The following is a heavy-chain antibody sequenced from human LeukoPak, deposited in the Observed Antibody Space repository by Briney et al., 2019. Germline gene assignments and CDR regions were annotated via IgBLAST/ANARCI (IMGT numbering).Heavy chain of an antibody. D-gene: IGHD2-15*01. CDR2: INPNSGGT. J-gene: IGHJ4*02. V-gene: IGHV1-2*06. Sequence: VASVKVSCKASGYTFTGYYMHWVRQAPGQGLEWMGRINPNSGGTNYAQKFQGRVTMTRDTSISTAYMELSRLRSDDTAVYYCAAQYCSGGSCYDYWGQGTLVTVSS. CDR3: AAQYCSGGSCYDY. CDR1: GYTFTGYY.